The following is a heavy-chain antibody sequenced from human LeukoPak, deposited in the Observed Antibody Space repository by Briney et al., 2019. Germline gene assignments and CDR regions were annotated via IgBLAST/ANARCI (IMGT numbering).Heavy chain of an antibody. CDR2: ISGSGGST. CDR3: AKDVAYGDYGGDYYYGMDV. CDR1: GFTFSSYA. Sequence: GGSLRLSCAASGFTFSSYAMSWVRQAPGKGLEWVSAISGSGGSTYYADSVKGRSTISRDNSKNTLYLQMNSLRAEDTAVYYCAKDVAYGDYGGDYYYGMDVWGQGTTVTVSS. V-gene: IGHV3-23*01. D-gene: IGHD4-17*01. J-gene: IGHJ6*02.